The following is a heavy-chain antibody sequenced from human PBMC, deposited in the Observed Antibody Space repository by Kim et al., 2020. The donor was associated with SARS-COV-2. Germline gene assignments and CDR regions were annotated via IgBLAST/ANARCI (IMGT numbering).Heavy chain of an antibody. V-gene: IGHV3-30*01. J-gene: IGHJ3*02. Sequence: ADYVKGRFTISRDNSKNTLYLQMNSLRAEDTAVYYCARGGVVVAMDAFDIWGQGTMVTVSS. CDR3: ARGGVVVAMDAFDI. D-gene: IGHD2-21*01.